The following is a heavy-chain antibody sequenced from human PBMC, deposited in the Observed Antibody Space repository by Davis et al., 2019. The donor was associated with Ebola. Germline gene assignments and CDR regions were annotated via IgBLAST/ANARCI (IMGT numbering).Heavy chain of an antibody. J-gene: IGHJ4*02. D-gene: IGHD4-17*01. V-gene: IGHV1-2*04. CDR1: GNTLTGYY. CDR3: ARVGTTVTTYDY. CDR2: INPNSGGT. Sequence: AASVKVSCKASGNTLTGYYVHWVRQAPGQGLEWMGWINPNSGGTNYAQKFQGWVTMTRDTSISTAYLELSRLRSDDTAVYYCARVGTTVTTYDYWGQGTLVTVSS.